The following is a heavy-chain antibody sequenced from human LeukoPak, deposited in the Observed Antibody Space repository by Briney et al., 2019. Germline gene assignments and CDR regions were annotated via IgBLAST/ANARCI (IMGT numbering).Heavy chain of an antibody. V-gene: IGHV3-33*06. CDR2: IWYDGSNK. CDR3: AKGYYYDSSDSEDQGGAFYI. CDR1: GFSFSSYG. J-gene: IGHJ3*02. D-gene: IGHD3-22*01. Sequence: GGSLRLSCAASGFSFSSYGMHWVRQAPGKGLEWVAIIWYDGSNKYYADSVKGRFTISRDNSKNTLYLQMNSLRFEDTAVYYCAKGYYYDSSDSEDQGGAFYIWGQGTVVTVSS.